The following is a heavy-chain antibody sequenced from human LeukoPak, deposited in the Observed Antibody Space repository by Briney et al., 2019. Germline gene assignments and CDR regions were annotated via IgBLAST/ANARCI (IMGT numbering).Heavy chain of an antibody. CDR3: AKHGQLAPSDY. V-gene: IGHV3-48*01. D-gene: IGHD6-13*01. CDR2: ISSGSSTT. CDR1: GFTFSSYS. J-gene: IGHJ4*02. Sequence: GGSLRLSCAASGFTFSSYSMNWVRQAPGKGLEWVSYISSGSSTTYYADSVKGRFTISRDNSKNTLYLQMNSLRAEDTAVYYCAKHGQLAPSDYWGQGTLVTVSS.